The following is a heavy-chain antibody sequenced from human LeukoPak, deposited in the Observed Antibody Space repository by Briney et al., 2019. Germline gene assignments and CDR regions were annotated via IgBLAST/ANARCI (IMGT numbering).Heavy chain of an antibody. Sequence: PGGSLRLSCAASGFTFDDYAMHWVRQAPGKGLEWVSGISWNSGSIGYADSVKGRFTISRDNAKNSLYLQMNSLRAEDTALYYCAKDIREQQLALFDYWGQGTLVTVSS. CDR1: GFTFDDYA. CDR2: ISWNSGSI. J-gene: IGHJ4*02. V-gene: IGHV3-9*01. D-gene: IGHD6-13*01. CDR3: AKDIREQQLALFDY.